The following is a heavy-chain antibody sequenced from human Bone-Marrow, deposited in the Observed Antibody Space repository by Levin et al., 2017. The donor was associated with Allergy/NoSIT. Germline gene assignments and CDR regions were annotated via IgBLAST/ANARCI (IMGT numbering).Heavy chain of an antibody. D-gene: IGHD3-22*01. CDR1: GFTFTTYA. CDR3: ARDSVEVVEPAPDDNNQPSLLMDV. Sequence: PGGSLRLSCATSGFTFTTYAMHWVRQAPGKGLEWMAVIWYDGSNEYYADSVRGRFTISRDNSKNTLYLQMNSLRAEDTAVYFCARDSVEVVEPAPDDNNQPSLLMDVLGQGTTVIVSS. CDR2: IWYDGSNE. V-gene: IGHV3-33*01. J-gene: IGHJ6*02.